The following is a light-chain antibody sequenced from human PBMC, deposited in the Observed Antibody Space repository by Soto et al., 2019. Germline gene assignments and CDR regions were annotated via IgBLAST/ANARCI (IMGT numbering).Light chain of an antibody. CDR1: SSDVGGYPY. CDR2: DVS. Sequence: QSALTQPPSASGSPGQSVTISCTGTSSDVGGYPYVSWYQPHPGKSPKLIIYDVSERPSGVPHRFAGSKSGNTASLTVSGLQAEDAADYYCSSYAGSTKRYVFGTRTKLTVL. J-gene: IGLJ1*01. CDR3: SSYAGSTKRYV. V-gene: IGLV2-8*01.